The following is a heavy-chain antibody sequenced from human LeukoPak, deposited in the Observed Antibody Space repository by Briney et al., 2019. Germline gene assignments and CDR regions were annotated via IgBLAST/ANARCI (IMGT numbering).Heavy chain of an antibody. Sequence: PGGSLRLSCAASGFTFSSYWMHWVRQAPGKGLVWVSRINSDGSSTTYADSVKGRFTISRDNAKNTLYLQMNSLRAEDTAVYYCARGGYDSSGYYYIFDYWGQGTLVTVSS. J-gene: IGHJ4*02. CDR3: ARGGYDSSGYYYIFDY. V-gene: IGHV3-74*01. CDR1: GFTFSSYW. D-gene: IGHD3-22*01. CDR2: INSDGSST.